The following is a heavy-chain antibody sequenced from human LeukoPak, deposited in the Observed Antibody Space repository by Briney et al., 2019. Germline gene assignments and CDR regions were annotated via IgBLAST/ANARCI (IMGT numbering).Heavy chain of an antibody. V-gene: IGHV3-7*01. J-gene: IGHJ6*03. Sequence: GGSLRLSCAASGFTFSSYWMSWVRQAPGKGLEWVANIKQDGSEKYCVDSVKGRFTISRDNAKNSLYLQMNSLRAEDTAVYYCARGYYDSSGYYYRGSNYYYYYMDVWGKGTTVTVSS. CDR2: IKQDGSEK. CDR1: GFTFSSYW. D-gene: IGHD3-22*01. CDR3: ARGYYDSSGYYYRGSNYYYYYMDV.